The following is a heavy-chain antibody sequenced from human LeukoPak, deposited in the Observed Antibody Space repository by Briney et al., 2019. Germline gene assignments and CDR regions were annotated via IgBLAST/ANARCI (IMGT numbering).Heavy chain of an antibody. D-gene: IGHD6-6*01. CDR2: IYYSGST. V-gene: IGHV4-39*07. J-gene: IGHJ5*02. CDR1: GGSISSSSYY. CDR3: ARESYSRSTGFDP. Sequence: SETLSLTCTVSGGSISSSSYYWGWICQPPGKGLEWIGSIYYSGSTYYNPSLKSRVTISVDTSKNQFSLKPSSVTAADTAVYYCARESYSRSTGFDPWGQGTLVTVSS.